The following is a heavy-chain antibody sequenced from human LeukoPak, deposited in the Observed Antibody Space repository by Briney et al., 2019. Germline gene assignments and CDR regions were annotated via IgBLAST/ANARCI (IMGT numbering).Heavy chain of an antibody. J-gene: IGHJ3*02. CDR1: GFTFSNYW. CDR3: ARYGSYLDAIDM. D-gene: IGHD1-26*01. Sequence: AGGSLRLSCAVSGFTFSNYWMSWVRQAPGKGLEWVAYIKQDGSERYYADSVKGRFTISRDNAKKSLYLQINSLRAEDTAVYYCARYGSYLDAIDMWGQGTMVTVSS. CDR2: IKQDGSER. V-gene: IGHV3-7*01.